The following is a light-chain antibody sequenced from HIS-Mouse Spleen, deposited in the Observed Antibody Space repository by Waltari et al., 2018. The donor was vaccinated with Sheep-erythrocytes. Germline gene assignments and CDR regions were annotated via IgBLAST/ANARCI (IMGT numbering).Light chain of an antibody. J-gene: IGLJ3*02. CDR3: SSYTSSSTWV. V-gene: IGLV2-14*03. Sequence: GQSITISCTGTSSDVGGYNYVSWYQQHPGKAPKLMIYDVSNRPSGVSNRFSGSKSGNTSSLTISGLQAEDEADYYCSSYTSSSTWVFGGGTKLTVL. CDR2: DVS. CDR1: SSDVGGYNY.